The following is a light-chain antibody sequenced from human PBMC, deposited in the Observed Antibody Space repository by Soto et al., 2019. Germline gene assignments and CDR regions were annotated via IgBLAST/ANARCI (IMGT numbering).Light chain of an antibody. V-gene: IGKV3-11*01. CDR1: QSVSIS. CDR3: QQRSNWPPEIT. J-gene: IGKJ5*01. Sequence: VLSNSLATLSLSRKEKATLSCRASQSVSISLAWYQLKPGQAPRLLIYDASNRATGVPARFSGSGSGTDFTLTVSSLEPEDFALYYGQQRSNWPPEITFGQGTRLEI. CDR2: DAS.